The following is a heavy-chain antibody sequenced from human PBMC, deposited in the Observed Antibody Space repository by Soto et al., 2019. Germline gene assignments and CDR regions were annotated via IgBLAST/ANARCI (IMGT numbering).Heavy chain of an antibody. Sequence: GGSLRLSCAASGFTFSSYGMHWVRQAPGKGLEWVAVIWYDGSNKYYADSVKGRFTISRDNSKNTLYLQMNSLRAEDTAVYYCARERRRTGLDPWGQGTLVTVSS. J-gene: IGHJ5*02. V-gene: IGHV3-33*01. CDR1: GFTFSSYG. D-gene: IGHD3-9*01. CDR2: IWYDGSNK. CDR3: ARERRRTGLDP.